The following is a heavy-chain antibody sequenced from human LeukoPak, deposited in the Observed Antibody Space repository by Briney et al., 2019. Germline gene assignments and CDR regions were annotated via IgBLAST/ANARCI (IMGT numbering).Heavy chain of an antibody. CDR1: GGTFSSYA. Sequence: GASVKVSCKASGGTFSSYAISWVRQAPGQGLEWMGGIIPIFGTANYAQKFQGRVTITADESTSTAYMELSSLRSEDTAVYYCARVIDGSYLNPFDYWGQGTLVTVSS. V-gene: IGHV1-69*13. J-gene: IGHJ4*02. CDR3: ARVIDGSYLNPFDY. CDR2: IIPIFGTA. D-gene: IGHD1-26*01.